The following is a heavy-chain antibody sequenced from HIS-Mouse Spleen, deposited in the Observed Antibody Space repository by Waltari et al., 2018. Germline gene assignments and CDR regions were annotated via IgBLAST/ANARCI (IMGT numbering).Heavy chain of an antibody. CDR1: GFTVSSNY. V-gene: IGHV3-53*01. CDR3: ARGCSGGRSAFDI. D-gene: IGHD2-15*01. Sequence: EVQLVESGGGLIQPGGSLRLSCAASGFTVSSNYMSWVRQAPGKGLEWVSVIYSGGSTYYADSVKGRFTISRDNSKNTLYLQMNSLRAEDTAVYYCARGCSGGRSAFDIWGQGTMVTVSS. J-gene: IGHJ3*02. CDR2: IYSGGST.